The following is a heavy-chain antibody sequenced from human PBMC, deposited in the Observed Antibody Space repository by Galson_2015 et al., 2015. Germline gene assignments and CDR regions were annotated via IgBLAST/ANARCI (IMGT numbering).Heavy chain of an antibody. CDR2: IYHSGST. CDR3: ARVGYYDSSGYYYFDY. V-gene: IGHV4-38-2*02. D-gene: IGHD3-22*01. CDR1: GYSISSGYY. J-gene: IGHJ4*02. Sequence: ETLSLTCTVSGYSISSGYYWGWIRQPPGKGLEWIGSIYHSGSTYYNPSLKSRVTISVDTSKNQFSLKLSSVTAADTAVYYCARVGYYDSSGYYYFDYWGQGTLVTVSS.